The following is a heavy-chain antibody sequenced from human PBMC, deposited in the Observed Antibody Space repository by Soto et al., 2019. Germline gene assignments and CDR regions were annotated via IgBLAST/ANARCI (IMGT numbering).Heavy chain of an antibody. CDR1: GGSMSSSNYY. J-gene: IGHJ6*02. D-gene: IGHD3-10*02. Sequence: PSETLSLTCTVSGGSMSSSNYYWGWIRQTPGKGLEWIGSIYYSGSTYYNPSLKSRVTISVDTSKKQFSLKLSSVIAADTAVYYCARRGTCSGSPSCGMDVWGQGTTVTAP. CDR2: IYYSGST. CDR3: ARRGTCSGSPSCGMDV. V-gene: IGHV4-39*01.